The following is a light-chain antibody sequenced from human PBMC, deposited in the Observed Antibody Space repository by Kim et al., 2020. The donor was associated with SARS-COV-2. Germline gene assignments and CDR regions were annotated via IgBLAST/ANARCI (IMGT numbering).Light chain of an antibody. Sequence: QRVTIACSGSGTNVGRHFVNWYQQRPGTAPKVFIYNDNKRPSGVPARFSGARSGTSASLAISGLQSEDEADYYCATWDVTLNGWVFGGGTKLTVL. CDR2: NDN. CDR3: ATWDVTLNGWV. CDR1: GTNVGRHF. V-gene: IGLV1-44*01. J-gene: IGLJ3*02.